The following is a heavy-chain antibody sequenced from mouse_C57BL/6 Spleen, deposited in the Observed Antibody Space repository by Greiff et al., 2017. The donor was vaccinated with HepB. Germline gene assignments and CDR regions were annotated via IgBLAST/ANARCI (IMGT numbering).Heavy chain of an antibody. CDR3: TTADYYGSSPY. D-gene: IGHD1-1*01. CDR2: IDPENGDT. V-gene: IGHV14-4*01. J-gene: IGHJ2*01. CDR1: GFNIKDDY. Sequence: EVKLMESGAELVRPGASVKLSCTASGFNIKDDYMHWVKQRPEQGLEWIGWIDPENGDTEYASKFQGKATITADTSSNTAYLQLSSLTSEDTAVYYCTTADYYGSSPYWGQGTTLTVSS.